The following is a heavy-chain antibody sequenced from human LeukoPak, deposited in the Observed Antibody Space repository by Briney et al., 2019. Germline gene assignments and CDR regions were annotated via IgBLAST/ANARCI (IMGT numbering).Heavy chain of an antibody. D-gene: IGHD1-26*01. J-gene: IGHJ4*02. Sequence: PGGSLRLSCAASGFTFSSYAMHWVRQAPGKGLEYVSAISSNGGSTYYANSVKGGFTISRDNSKNTLYLQMGSLRAEDMAVYYCARDGRGSYYTYWGQGTLVTVSS. CDR3: ARDGRGSYYTY. V-gene: IGHV3-64*01. CDR1: GFTFSSYA. CDR2: ISSNGGST.